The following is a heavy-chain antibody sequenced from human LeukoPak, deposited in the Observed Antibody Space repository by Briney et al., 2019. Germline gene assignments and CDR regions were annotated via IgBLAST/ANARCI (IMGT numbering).Heavy chain of an antibody. D-gene: IGHD1-26*01. J-gene: IGHJ4*02. CDR1: GGTFSSYA. CDR2: IIPIFGTA. V-gene: IGHV1-69*05. Sequence: SVKVSCKASGGTFSSYAISWVRQAPGQGLEWMGRIIPIFGTANYAQKFQGRVTITTDESTSTAYMELSSLRSDDTAVYYCARDRGLIVGAAVDYWGQGTLVTVSS. CDR3: ARDRGLIVGAAVDY.